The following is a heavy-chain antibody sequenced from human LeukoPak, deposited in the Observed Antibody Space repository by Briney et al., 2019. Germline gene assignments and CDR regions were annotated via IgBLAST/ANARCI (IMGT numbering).Heavy chain of an antibody. CDR3: ASGITMIVEVN. Sequence: SETLSLTCTVSGYSINSGYYWGWIRQPPGKGLEWIGSIYHSGSTYYNPSLKSRVIILVDTSKNQFSLKLSSVTAADTAVYYCASGITMIVEVNWGQGTLVTVSS. J-gene: IGHJ4*02. D-gene: IGHD3-22*01. CDR2: IYHSGST. V-gene: IGHV4-38-2*02. CDR1: GYSINSGYY.